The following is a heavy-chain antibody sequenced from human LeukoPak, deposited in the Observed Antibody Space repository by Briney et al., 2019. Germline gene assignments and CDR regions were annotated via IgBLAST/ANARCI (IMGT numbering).Heavy chain of an antibody. CDR2: LSPDGGVT. CDR1: GSIFNVYY. J-gene: IGHJ4*02. V-gene: IGHV1-2*02. Sequence: GSVKVSCKSYGSIFNVYYMHWVRQVPGQGLEWMGWLSPDGGVTNYAQKFQGRVTLTRDSATTTDYMELSRLTSDDTAVYYCARENWYYDHWGQGTLVTVSP. CDR3: ARENWYYDH.